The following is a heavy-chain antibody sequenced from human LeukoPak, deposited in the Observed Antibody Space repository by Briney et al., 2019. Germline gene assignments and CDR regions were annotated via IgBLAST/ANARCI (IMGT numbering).Heavy chain of an antibody. CDR2: ISGSGGST. D-gene: IGHD2-2*01. CDR1: GFTFSSYS. Sequence: PGGSLRLSCAASGFTFSSYSMSWVRQAPGKGLEWVSAISGSGGSTYYADSVKGRFTISRDNSKNTLYLQMNSLRAEDTAVYYCAKDEYEIGGSGYQLLWFTWFDPWGQGTLVTVSS. J-gene: IGHJ5*02. V-gene: IGHV3-23*01. CDR3: AKDEYEIGGSGYQLLWFTWFDP.